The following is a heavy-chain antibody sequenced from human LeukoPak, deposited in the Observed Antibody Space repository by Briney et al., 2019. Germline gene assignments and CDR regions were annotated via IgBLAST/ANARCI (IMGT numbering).Heavy chain of an antibody. Sequence: SETLSLTCAVYGGSFSGYYWSWIRQPPGKGLEWIGEINHSGSTNYNLSLKSRVTISVDTSKNQFSLKLNSVTAADTAVYYCARKSVAVRDAFDIWGQGTMVTVSS. D-gene: IGHD6-19*01. CDR2: INHSGST. CDR3: ARKSVAVRDAFDI. CDR1: GGSFSGYY. V-gene: IGHV4-34*01. J-gene: IGHJ3*02.